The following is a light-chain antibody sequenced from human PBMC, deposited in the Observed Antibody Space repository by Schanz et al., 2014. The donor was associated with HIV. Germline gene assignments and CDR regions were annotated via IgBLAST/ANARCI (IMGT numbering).Light chain of an antibody. CDR2: GAS. CDR1: QSLTTN. V-gene: IGKV3-15*01. CDR3: QQYNDWPPIT. J-gene: IGKJ5*01. Sequence: EIVMTQSPATLSVSPGDRATLSCRASQSLTTNYLAWYQQKLGQAPRLLIYGASTRVTGIPARFSGSGSGTEFTLTISSLQSEDFAVYYCQQYNDWPPITFGQGTRLEIK.